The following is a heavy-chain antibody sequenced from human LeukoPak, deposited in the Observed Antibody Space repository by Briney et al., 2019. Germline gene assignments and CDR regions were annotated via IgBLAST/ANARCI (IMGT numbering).Heavy chain of an antibody. CDR3: ARDSWNYHYYYGMDV. V-gene: IGHV3-53*01. D-gene: IGHD1-1*01. CDR2: IYSGGST. J-gene: IGHJ6*02. CDR1: GFTVSSNY. Sequence: GGSLRLSCAASGFTVSSNYMSWVRQAPGKGLEWVSVIYSGGSTYYADSVKGRFTISRDNSKNTLYLQMNSLRAEDTAVYYCARDSWNYHYYYGMDVWGQGTTVTVSS.